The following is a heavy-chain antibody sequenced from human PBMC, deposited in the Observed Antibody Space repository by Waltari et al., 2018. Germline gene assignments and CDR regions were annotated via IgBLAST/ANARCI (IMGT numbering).Heavy chain of an antibody. V-gene: IGHV3-30*18. J-gene: IGHJ6*03. CDR3: AKERRDGYYFYYMDV. Sequence: QVQLVESGGGVVQPGRSLRLSFAASGFTFSRYGVHWVRQAPGKGLEWVAIVTYDGGKKYYADSVKGRFSVARDNSKNTVSLQMNSLRVEDTAVYYCAKERRDGYYFYYMDVWGKGTTVTVSS. CDR2: VTYDGGKK. CDR1: GFTFSRYG.